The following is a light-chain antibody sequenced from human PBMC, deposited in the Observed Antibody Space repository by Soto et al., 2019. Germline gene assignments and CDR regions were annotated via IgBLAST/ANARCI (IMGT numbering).Light chain of an antibody. J-gene: IGLJ2*01. CDR3: SSYTSISTRV. CDR2: EVS. CDR1: SSDVGGYNY. V-gene: IGLV2-14*01. Sequence: QSALTQPASVSGSPGQSITISCTGTSSDVGGYNYVSWYQQNPGKAHKLIIYEVSHRPSGVSNRFSGSKSGNMASLTISGLQAEDEADYYCSSYTSISTRVFGGGTKLTVL.